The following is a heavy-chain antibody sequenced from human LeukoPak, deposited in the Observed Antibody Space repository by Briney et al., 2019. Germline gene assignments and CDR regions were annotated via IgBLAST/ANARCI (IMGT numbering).Heavy chain of an antibody. Sequence: GGSLRLSCAASGFTFSSYAMSWVRQAPGKGLEWVAFIRYDGSSKYYTDSVKGRFTISRDNSKSTLYLQMNSLRAEDTAVYYCAKDGSGQCTYFDYWGQGTLVTVSS. D-gene: IGHD2-8*01. CDR1: GFTFSSYA. CDR3: AKDGSGQCTYFDY. V-gene: IGHV3-30*02. CDR2: IRYDGSSK. J-gene: IGHJ4*02.